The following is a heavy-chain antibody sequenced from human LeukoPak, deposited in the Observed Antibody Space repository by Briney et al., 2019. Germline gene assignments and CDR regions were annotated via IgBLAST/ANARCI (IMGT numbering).Heavy chain of an antibody. V-gene: IGHV3-53*01. CDR3: ARGAAFSGSYSLDF. Sequence: GGSLRLSCAASGFTDSSNYMSWVRQAPGKGLEWVSVIYSSGTTFYAYSVKGRFTISRDNSKNTLFLQMSGLRDDDTAVYYCARGAAFSGSYSLDFWGQGTLVTVSS. CDR2: IYSSGTT. CDR1: GFTDSSNY. J-gene: IGHJ4*02. D-gene: IGHD1-26*01.